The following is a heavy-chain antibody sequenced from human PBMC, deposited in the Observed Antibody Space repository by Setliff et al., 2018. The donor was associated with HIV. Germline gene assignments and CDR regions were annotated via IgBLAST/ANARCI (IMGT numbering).Heavy chain of an antibody. D-gene: IGHD2-15*01. CDR2: IYWDDDK. CDR1: GFSLSTSGVG. V-gene: IGHV2-5*02. CDR3: AHSEDREYYFDY. Sequence: SGPTLVNPTQTLTLTCTFSGFSLSTSGVGVGWIRQHPGKALEWLALIYWDDDKRYRPSLKTRLTITKDTSKHQVVLTMTNMDPVDTATYYCAHSEDREYYFDYLGQGTLVTVSS. J-gene: IGHJ4*02.